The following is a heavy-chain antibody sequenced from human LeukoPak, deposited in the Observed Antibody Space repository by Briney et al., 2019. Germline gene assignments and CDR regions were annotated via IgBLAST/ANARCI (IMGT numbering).Heavy chain of an antibody. CDR3: ARDDGSSSSGDY. CDR2: INPNSGGT. J-gene: IGHJ4*02. D-gene: IGHD6-6*01. V-gene: IGHV1-2*02. CDR1: GYTFTGYY. Sequence: ASVKVSCKASGYTFTGYYMHWVRQAPGQGLEWMGWINPNSGGTNYAQKFQGRVTMTRDTSISTAYMELSRLRSDDTAVYYCARDDGSSSSGDYWGQGTLVTVSS.